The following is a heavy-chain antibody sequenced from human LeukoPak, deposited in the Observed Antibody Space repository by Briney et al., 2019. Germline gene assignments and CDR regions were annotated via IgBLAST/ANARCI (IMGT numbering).Heavy chain of an antibody. J-gene: IGHJ5*01. CDR2: INQDGSET. CDR1: GFDFRSSW. CDR3: AKDQSRVGASDPFDS. V-gene: IGHV3-7*03. Sequence: GGSLRLSCGASGFDFRSSWMTWVRQAPGRGLEWVANINQDGSETYYVDSVRGRFTISRDNSKNTVYLQMNSLSVEDTAVYYCAKDQSRVGASDPFDSWGQGTLVTVSS. D-gene: IGHD1-26*01.